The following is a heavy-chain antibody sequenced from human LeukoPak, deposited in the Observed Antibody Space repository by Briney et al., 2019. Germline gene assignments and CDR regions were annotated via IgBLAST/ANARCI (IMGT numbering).Heavy chain of an antibody. CDR3: ATRIVGATFDY. Sequence: GGSLRLSCAASGFTFSRDGMHWVRQAPGKGLEWVAVIWYDGSKKYYADSVKGRFTISRDNSKNTLYLQMNSLRAEDTAVYYCATRIVGATFDYWGQGTLVTVSS. V-gene: IGHV3-33*01. CDR1: GFTFSRDG. D-gene: IGHD1-26*01. J-gene: IGHJ4*02. CDR2: IWYDGSKK.